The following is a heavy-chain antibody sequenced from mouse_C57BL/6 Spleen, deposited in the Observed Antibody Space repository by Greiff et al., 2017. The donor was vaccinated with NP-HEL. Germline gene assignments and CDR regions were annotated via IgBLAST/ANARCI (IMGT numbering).Heavy chain of an antibody. CDR1: GYTFTSYW. Sequence: VQLQQPGAELVKPGASVKLSCKASGYTFTSYWMQWVKQRPGQGLEWIGEIDPSDSYTNYNQKFKGKATLTVDTSSSTAYMQLSSLTSEDSAVYYCARGRTYDGLSYWGQGTLVTVSA. CDR2: IDPSDSYT. CDR3: ARGRTYDGLSY. V-gene: IGHV1-50*01. D-gene: IGHD2-3*01. J-gene: IGHJ3*01.